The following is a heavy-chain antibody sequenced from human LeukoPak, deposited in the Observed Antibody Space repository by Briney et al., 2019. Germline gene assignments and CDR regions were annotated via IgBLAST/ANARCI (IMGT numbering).Heavy chain of an antibody. D-gene: IGHD3-10*01. CDR2: ISYDGSNK. CDR3: AKARGVGGYYGSGSYFTFDY. Sequence: GGSLRLSCAASGFTFSSYGMHWVRQAPGKGLEWVAVISYDGSNKYYADPVKGRFTISRDNSKNTLYLQMNSLRAEDTAVYYCAKARGVGGYYGSGSYFTFDYWGQGTLVTVSS. CDR1: GFTFSSYG. J-gene: IGHJ4*02. V-gene: IGHV3-30*18.